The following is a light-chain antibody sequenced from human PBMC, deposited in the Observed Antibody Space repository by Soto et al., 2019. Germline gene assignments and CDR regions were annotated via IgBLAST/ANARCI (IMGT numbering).Light chain of an antibody. CDR3: QQYNNWPPFT. V-gene: IGKV3-15*01. CDR1: QSVSSS. Sequence: EIVMTQSPATLSVSPGERVTLSCRASQSVSSSLAWYQQKPGQAPRLLIYGASTRATGIPARFSGSVSGTDFTLTISSLQSEDFAVYYCQQYNNWPPFTFGPGTKVDIK. J-gene: IGKJ3*01. CDR2: GAS.